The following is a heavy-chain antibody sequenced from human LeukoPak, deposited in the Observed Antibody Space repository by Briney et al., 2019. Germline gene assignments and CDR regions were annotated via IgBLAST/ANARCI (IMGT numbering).Heavy chain of an antibody. J-gene: IGHJ4*02. CDR1: GGSISSYY. D-gene: IGHD1-26*01. Sequence: SETLSLTCTVSGGSISSYYWSWTRQPPGKGLEWIGYIYYSGSTNYNPSLKSRVTISVDTSKNQFSLKLSSVTAADTAVYYCARDGGYSGSNSWDYWGQGTLVTVSS. V-gene: IGHV4-59*01. CDR2: IYYSGST. CDR3: ARDGGYSGSNSWDY.